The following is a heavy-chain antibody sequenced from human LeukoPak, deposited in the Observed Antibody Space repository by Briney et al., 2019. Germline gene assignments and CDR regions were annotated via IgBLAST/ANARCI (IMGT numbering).Heavy chain of an antibody. CDR1: GGTFSSYA. CDR2: IIPIFGTA. D-gene: IGHD3-9*01. Sequence: ASVMVSCKASGGTFSSYAISWVRQAPGQGLEWMGGIIPIFGTANYAQKFQGRVTITADKSTSTAYMELSSLRSEDTAVYYCARGRQLRYFDWLLSPEDWGQGTLVTVSS. V-gene: IGHV1-69*06. CDR3: ARGRQLRYFDWLLSPED. J-gene: IGHJ4*02.